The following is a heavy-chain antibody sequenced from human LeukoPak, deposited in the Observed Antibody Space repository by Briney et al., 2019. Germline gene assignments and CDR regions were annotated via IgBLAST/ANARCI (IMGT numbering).Heavy chain of an antibody. CDR2: ISDDGSTK. CDR1: GFTFSFYG. D-gene: IGHD6-19*01. J-gene: IGHJ6*02. CDR3: AKDGQWLDPPLRYYYYGMDV. V-gene: IGHV3-30*18. Sequence: PGGSLRLSCAASGFTFSFYGIHWVRQAPGKGLEWVAVISDDGSTKYYSDSVKGRFTVSRDNSKDTLYLQMNSLTTEDTAVYYCAKDGQWLDPPLRYYYYGMDVWGQGTTVTVSS.